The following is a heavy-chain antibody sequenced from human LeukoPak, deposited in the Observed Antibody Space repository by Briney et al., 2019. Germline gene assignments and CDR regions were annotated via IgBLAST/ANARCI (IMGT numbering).Heavy chain of an antibody. V-gene: IGHV4-61*01. J-gene: IGHJ4*02. CDR3: ARVTRPQLWPGGTSDY. Sequence: SETLSLTCTVSGGSVSSGSYYWSWIRQPPGKGLEWIGYIYYSGSTNYNPSLKSRVTISVDTSKNQFSLKLSSVTAADTAVYYCARVTRPQLWPGGTSDYWGQGTLVTVSS. D-gene: IGHD5-18*01. CDR2: IYYSGST. CDR1: GGSVSSGSYY.